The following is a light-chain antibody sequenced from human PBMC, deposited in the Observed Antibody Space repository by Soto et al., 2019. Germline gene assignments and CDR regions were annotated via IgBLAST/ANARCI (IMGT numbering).Light chain of an antibody. V-gene: IGLV2-14*01. CDR3: SSYSSSSTPVV. CDR1: SSDVGGYNH. CDR2: EVS. J-gene: IGLJ2*01. Sequence: QSALTQPASLSGSPGQSITIYCTGSSSDVGGYNHVSWYQQHPGKAPRLMIYEVSNRLSGVSNRFSGSKSGNTASLTISGLQADDEGDYYCSSYSSSSTPVVFGGGTKVTGL.